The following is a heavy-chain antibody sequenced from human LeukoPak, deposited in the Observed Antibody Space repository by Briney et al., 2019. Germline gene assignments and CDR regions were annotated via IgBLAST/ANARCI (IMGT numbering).Heavy chain of an antibody. CDR1: GFTFSSYW. CDR3: ARDPNGSIDY. CDR2: IKSDGSTT. J-gene: IGHJ4*02. Sequence: GGSLRLSCAASGFTFSSYWMHWVRQAPEKGLVWVSLIKSDGSTTRYADSVKGRFTISRDNAKNTLYLQMNSLGVEDTAVYYCARDPNGSIDYWGQGSLVTVSS. D-gene: IGHD3-10*01. V-gene: IGHV3-74*01.